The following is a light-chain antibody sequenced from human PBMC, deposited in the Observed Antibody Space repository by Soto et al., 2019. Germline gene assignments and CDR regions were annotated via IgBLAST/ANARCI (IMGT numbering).Light chain of an antibody. J-gene: IGLJ2*01. CDR1: SRNFGGYDF. CDR2: DVI. V-gene: IGLV2-11*01. CDR3: CSYAVTSTDFF. Sequence: QSVLTQPRSVSGSPGQSVTISCTGTSRNFGGYDFVSWYQHHPGKAPKLIIYDVIKRPSGVPDRFSGSKSGNTASLTISVLQAEDEGDYYCCSYAVTSTDFFFGVGTKVTVL.